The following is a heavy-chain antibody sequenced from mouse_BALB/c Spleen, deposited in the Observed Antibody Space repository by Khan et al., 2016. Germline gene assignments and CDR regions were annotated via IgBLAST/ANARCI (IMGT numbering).Heavy chain of an antibody. D-gene: IGHD4-1*01. J-gene: IGHJ3*01. CDR3: ARPWGFAY. Sequence: EVQLQESGPGLVKPSQSLSLTCTVSGYSITSDYAWNWIRQFPGNKLEWMGYISYSGSTSYNPSLKSRISITRDTSTNQFFLQLNSVTTEDIGTYYCARPWGFAYWGQGTLVTVSA. CDR1: GYSITSDYA. CDR2: ISYSGST. V-gene: IGHV3-2*02.